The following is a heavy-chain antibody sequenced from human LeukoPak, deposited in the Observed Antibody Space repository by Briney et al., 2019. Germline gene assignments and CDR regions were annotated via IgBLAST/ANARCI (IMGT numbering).Heavy chain of an antibody. V-gene: IGHV4-59*01. Sequence: SETLSLTCTVSGGSISSYYWSWIRQPPGKGLEGFGYIYYSGSTNYNPSLKSRGTISVDTSKNQFSLKLSSVTAADTAVYYCARGVQDYVWGSYRPDLEYYFDYWGQGTLVTVSS. D-gene: IGHD3-16*02. CDR3: ARGVQDYVWGSYRPDLEYYFDY. CDR2: IYYSGST. J-gene: IGHJ4*02. CDR1: GGSISSYY.